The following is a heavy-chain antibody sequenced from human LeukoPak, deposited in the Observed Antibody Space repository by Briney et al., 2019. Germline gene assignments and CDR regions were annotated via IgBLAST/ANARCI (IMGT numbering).Heavy chain of an antibody. D-gene: IGHD3-22*01. CDR1: GGSISSSSYY. Sequence: SETLPVTCTVSGGSISSSSYYWVWIRQPPGKGLEWIGTIYHTGSTYYNPSLKSRVAISVDTSKSHLSLKLTSVTAADTAVYFCARHWGSTMTHLDYWGQGTVDTVSS. CDR3: ARHWGSTMTHLDY. J-gene: IGHJ4*02. V-gene: IGHV4-39*01. CDR2: IYHTGST.